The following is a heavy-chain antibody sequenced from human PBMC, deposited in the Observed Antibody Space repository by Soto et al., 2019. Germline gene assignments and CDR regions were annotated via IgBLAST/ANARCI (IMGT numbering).Heavy chain of an antibody. CDR3: ARAGFTIFGAVQYSNNWFDP. CDR1: GYTFTSYA. D-gene: IGHD3-3*01. J-gene: IGHJ5*02. Sequence: GVSVKVSCKASGYTFTSYAMHWVRQAPGQRLEWMGWINAGNGNTKYSQKFQGRVTITRDTSASTAYMELSSLRSEDTAVYYCARAGFTIFGAVQYSNNWFDPWGQGTLVTVSS. V-gene: IGHV1-3*01. CDR2: INAGNGNT.